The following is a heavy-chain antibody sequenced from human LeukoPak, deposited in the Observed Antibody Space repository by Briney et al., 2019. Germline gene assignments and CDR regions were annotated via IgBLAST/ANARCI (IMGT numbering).Heavy chain of an antibody. CDR2: ISYDGSNK. V-gene: IGHV3-30*04. D-gene: IGHD3-22*01. Sequence: GRSLRLSCAASGFTFSSYAMHWVRQAPGKGLEWVAVISYDGSNKYYADSVKGRFTISRDNSKNTLYLQMNSLRAEDTAVYYCARPASDKSLDYYDSSGYYRWFDPWGQGTLVTVSS. J-gene: IGHJ5*02. CDR1: GFTFSSYA. CDR3: ARPASDKSLDYYDSSGYYRWFDP.